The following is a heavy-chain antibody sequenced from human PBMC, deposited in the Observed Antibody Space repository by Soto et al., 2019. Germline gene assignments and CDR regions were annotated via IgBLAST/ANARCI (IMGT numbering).Heavy chain of an antibody. CDR1: GGTFSSYA. CDR2: IIPIFGTA. CDR3: ARTTNVRYDILTGYYNTENYYFGY. J-gene: IGHJ4*02. Sequence: QVQLVQSGAEVKKPGSSVKVSCKASGGTFSSYAISWVRQAPGQGLEWMGGIIPIFGTANYAQKFQGRVTSTADETTSTSDMEFSSGRLENTAVYYSARTTNVRYDILTGYYNTENYYFGYWGQGTLVTVFS. V-gene: IGHV1-69*12. D-gene: IGHD3-9*01.